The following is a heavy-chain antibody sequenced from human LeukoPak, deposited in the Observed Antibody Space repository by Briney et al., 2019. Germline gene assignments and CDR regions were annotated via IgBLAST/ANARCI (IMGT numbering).Heavy chain of an antibody. CDR1: GFTFSNYA. CDR3: ARWKSLKGTFDY. J-gene: IGHJ4*02. D-gene: IGHD1-7*01. Sequence: GGSLRLSCEASGFTFSNYAMNWVRQAPGKGLEWVAVISYDGNKKYYADSVVGRFTISRDNSKNTLYLQMNSLRAEDTAVYYCARWKSLKGTFDYWGQGTLATVSS. V-gene: IGHV3-30*04. CDR2: ISYDGNKK.